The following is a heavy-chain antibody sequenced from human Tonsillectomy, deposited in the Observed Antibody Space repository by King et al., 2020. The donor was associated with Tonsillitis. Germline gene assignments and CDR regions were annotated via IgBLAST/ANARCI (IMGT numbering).Heavy chain of an antibody. CDR1: GFTFDDYA. CDR3: AKDIRQGDFLSGYLIS. V-gene: IGHV3-43*02. D-gene: IGHD3-3*01. J-gene: IGHJ5*02. CDR2: ISGDGGST. Sequence: VQLVESGGGVVQPGGSLRLSCAASGFTFDDYAMHWVRQAPGKGLEWVSLISGDGGSTDYGDSVKGRFTISRDNSKNSLYLEMNSLRTEDTASYYCAKDIRQGDFLSGYLISWGQGTLVTVSS.